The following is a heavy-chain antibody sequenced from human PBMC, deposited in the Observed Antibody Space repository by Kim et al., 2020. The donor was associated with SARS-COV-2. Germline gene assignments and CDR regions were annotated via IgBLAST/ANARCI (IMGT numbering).Heavy chain of an antibody. CDR2: IYTSGST. CDR3: ARGGGYYYDSSGYLDDAFDI. V-gene: IGHV4-61*02. J-gene: IGHJ3*02. Sequence: SETLSLTCTVSGGSISSGSYYWSWIRQPAGKGLEWIGRIYTSGSTNYNPSLKSRVTISVDTSKNQFSLKLSSVTAADTAVYYCARGGGYYYDSSGYLDDAFDIWGQGTMVTVSS. CDR1: GGSISSGSYY. D-gene: IGHD3-22*01.